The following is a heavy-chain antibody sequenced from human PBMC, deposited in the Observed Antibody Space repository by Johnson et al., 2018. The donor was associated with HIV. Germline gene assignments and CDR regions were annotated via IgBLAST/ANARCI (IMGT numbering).Heavy chain of an antibody. Sequence: EVQLLESGGGLVQPGGSLRLSCAASGFTFSSYWMSWVRQAPGKGLEWVANIKQDGSEKYYVDSVKGRFTISRDNAKNSLYLQMNSLRAEDTAVYYCARVLWAYGEEAAFNIWGPGKMVTVSS. V-gene: IGHV3-7*01. CDR2: IKQDGSEK. D-gene: IGHD4-17*01. J-gene: IGHJ3*02. CDR3: ARVLWAYGEEAAFNI. CDR1: GFTFSSYW.